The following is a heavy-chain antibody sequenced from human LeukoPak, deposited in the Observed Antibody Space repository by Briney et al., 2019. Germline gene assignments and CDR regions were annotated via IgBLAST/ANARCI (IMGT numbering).Heavy chain of an antibody. CDR1: GGSISCSSYY. CDR3: AGVVVTAIWRQGRNWFDP. CDR2: IYYSGST. Sequence: SETLSLTCTVSGGSISCSSYYWGWIRQPPGKGLEWIGSIYYSGSTYYNPSLKSRVTISVDTSKNQFSLKLSSVTAADTAVYYCAGVVVTAIWRQGRNWFDPWGQGTLVTVSS. D-gene: IGHD2-21*02. V-gene: IGHV4-39*01. J-gene: IGHJ5*02.